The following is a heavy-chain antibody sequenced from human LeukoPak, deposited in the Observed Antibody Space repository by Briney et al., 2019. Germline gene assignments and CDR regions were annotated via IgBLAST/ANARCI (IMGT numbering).Heavy chain of an antibody. D-gene: IGHD6-13*01. Sequence: ASVKVSCKVSGYTLTELSMHWVRQAPGKGLEWMGGFDPEDGETIYAQRFQGRVTMTEDTSTDTAYMELRSLRSDDTAVYYCARDGGWSSSWYGFDPWGQGTLVTVSS. V-gene: IGHV1-24*01. CDR3: ARDGGWSSSWYGFDP. CDR1: GYTLTELS. CDR2: FDPEDGET. J-gene: IGHJ5*02.